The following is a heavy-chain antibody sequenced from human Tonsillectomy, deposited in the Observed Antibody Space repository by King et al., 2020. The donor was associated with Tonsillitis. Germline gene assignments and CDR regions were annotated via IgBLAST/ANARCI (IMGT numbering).Heavy chain of an antibody. V-gene: IGHV4-39*07. Sequence: QLQESGPGLVKPSETLSLTCTVSGGSISSSSFYWGCIRQPPGKGLEWIGSSYYSGSTYCTPSLKSRVTISVDTSKNQFSLKLSSVTAADTAVYYCASGGSGSDAFDIWGQGTMVTVSS. D-gene: IGHD3-10*01. J-gene: IGHJ3*02. CDR3: ASGGSGSDAFDI. CDR1: GGSISSSSFY. CDR2: SYYSGST.